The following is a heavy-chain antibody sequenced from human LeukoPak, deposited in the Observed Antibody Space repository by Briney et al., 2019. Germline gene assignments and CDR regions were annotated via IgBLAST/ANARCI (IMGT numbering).Heavy chain of an antibody. CDR1: GNTLSELS. V-gene: IGHV1-2*02. CDR3: ARGEYSNGYPYRLDS. CDR2: INPKSGDA. D-gene: IGHD3-16*01. J-gene: IGHJ4*02. Sequence: ASVKVSCKVSGNTLSELSINWVRQASGQGPEWMGWINPKSGDASYNQAFQGRVTMTRDTSISTAYMELNRLRSDDTAMSYCARGEYSNGYPYRLDSWGQGPLVTVSS.